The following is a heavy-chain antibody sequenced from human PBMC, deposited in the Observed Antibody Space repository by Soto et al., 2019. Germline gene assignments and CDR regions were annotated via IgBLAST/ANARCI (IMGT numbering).Heavy chain of an antibody. CDR1: GFTFSSFA. CDR3: AKEEREQQVVYDAFDI. D-gene: IGHD6-13*01. Sequence: DVQLLESGGGLVQPGGSLRLSCAASGFTFSSFAMSWVRQTPGKGLEWGSTIRGTRGSTQFADSVKGRFTISRDNSRNTLYLQMNSLRAEDTAVYFCAKEEREQQVVYDAFDIWGQGTMVTVSS. J-gene: IGHJ3*02. V-gene: IGHV3-23*01. CDR2: IRGTRGST.